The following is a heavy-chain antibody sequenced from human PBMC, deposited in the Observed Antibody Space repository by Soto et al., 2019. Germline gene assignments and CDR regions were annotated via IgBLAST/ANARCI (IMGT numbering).Heavy chain of an antibody. CDR2: ISGSGGST. J-gene: IGHJ4*02. V-gene: IGHV3-23*01. Sequence: GGPLRLSCAASGFTFSSYAMSWVRQAPGQGLEWVSAISGSGGSTYYADSVKGRFTISRDNSKNTLYLQMNSLRAEDTAVYYCAKEGHEYSGYDFRRYFDYWGQGTLVTVSS. D-gene: IGHD5-12*01. CDR3: AKEGHEYSGYDFRRYFDY. CDR1: GFTFSSYA.